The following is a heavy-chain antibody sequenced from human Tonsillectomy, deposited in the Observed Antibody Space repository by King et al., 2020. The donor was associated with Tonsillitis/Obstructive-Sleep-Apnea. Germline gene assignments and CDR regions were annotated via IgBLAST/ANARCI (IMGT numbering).Heavy chain of an antibody. CDR1: GYTFTSYA. D-gene: IGHD6-6*01. J-gene: IGHJ6*03. Sequence: QLVQSGCELKKPGASVKVSCKASGYTFTSYAMNWVRQAPGQGLEWMGWINTNTGNPTYAQGFTGRFVFSLHTTVSTAYLQISSLKAEDTAVYYCAREGIVGGSSSRVTYYYYYYYMDVWGKGTLVTVSS. CDR2: INTNTGNP. V-gene: IGHV7-4-1*02. CDR3: AREGIVGGSSSRVTYYYYYYYMDV.